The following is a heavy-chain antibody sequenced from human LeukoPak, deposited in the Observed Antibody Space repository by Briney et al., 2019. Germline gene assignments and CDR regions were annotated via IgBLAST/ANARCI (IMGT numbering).Heavy chain of an antibody. CDR3: ARVPRGGGAIILFDY. Sequence: ASVKVSCKASGYTFTSYGISWVRQAPGQGLEWMGWISAYNGNTNYAQKLQGRVTMTTGTSTSTAYMELRSLRSDDTAVYYCARVPRGGGAIILFDYWGQGTLVTVSS. J-gene: IGHJ4*02. CDR1: GYTFTSYG. CDR2: ISAYNGNT. V-gene: IGHV1-18*01. D-gene: IGHD3-16*02.